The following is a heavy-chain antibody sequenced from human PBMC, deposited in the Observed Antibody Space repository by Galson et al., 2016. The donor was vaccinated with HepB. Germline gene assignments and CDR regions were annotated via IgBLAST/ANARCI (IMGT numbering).Heavy chain of an antibody. Sequence: ASGFTFSSYGLSWVRQAPGKGLEWVAVIWYDGSHKNYAESVKGRFTVSRDNSKKTLYLQMNSLRAEDTAVYYCARGEALMVDSMAYYYDYWGQGTLVTVSS. V-gene: IGHV3-33*01. J-gene: IGHJ4*02. CDR1: GFTFSSYG. D-gene: IGHD3-22*01. CDR2: IWYDGSHK. CDR3: ARGEALMVDSMAYYYDY.